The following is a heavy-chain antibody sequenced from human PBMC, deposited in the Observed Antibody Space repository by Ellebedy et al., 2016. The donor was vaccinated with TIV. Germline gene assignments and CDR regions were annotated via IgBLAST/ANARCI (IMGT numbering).Heavy chain of an antibody. CDR1: GYTFTSYS. CDR2: ISADNDET. J-gene: IGHJ4*02. D-gene: IGHD3-10*01. Sequence: ASVKVSXXTSGYTFTSYSINWVRQAPGQGLEWVGWISADNDETNYAQKLQGRVTMTTDTSTSTAYMELRSLRSDDTAIYYCARGVVRGPTFDYWGQGTLVTVSS. CDR3: ARGVVRGPTFDY. V-gene: IGHV1-18*04.